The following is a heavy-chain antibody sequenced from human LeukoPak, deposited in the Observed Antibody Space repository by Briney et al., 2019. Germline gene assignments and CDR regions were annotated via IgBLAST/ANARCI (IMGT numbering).Heavy chain of an antibody. CDR2: ISSSSSYI. V-gene: IGHV3-21*01. CDR1: GFTFSSYS. D-gene: IGHD4-11*01. Sequence: GGSLRLSCAASGFTFSSYSMNWVRQAPGKGLEWVSSISSSSSYIYYADSVKGRFTISRDNAKNSLYLQMNSLRAEDTAVYYCARDRSTVTTKAKKYYFDYWGQGTLVTVSS. J-gene: IGHJ4*02. CDR3: ARDRSTVTTKAKKYYFDY.